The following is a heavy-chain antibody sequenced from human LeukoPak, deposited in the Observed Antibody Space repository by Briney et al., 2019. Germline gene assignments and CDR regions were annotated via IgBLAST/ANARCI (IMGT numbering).Heavy chain of an antibody. V-gene: IGHV3-21*01. CDR2: ISSSSTYI. J-gene: IGHJ4*02. CDR3: ARAALTTVTPAGY. CDR1: GSTFSTYS. Sequence: PGGSLRLSCAASGSTFSTYSMNWVRQAPGKGLEWVSSISSSSTYIYYADSVKGRFTISRDNAKNSLYLQMNSLRADDTAVYYCARAALTTVTPAGYWGQGTLVTVSS. D-gene: IGHD4-17*01.